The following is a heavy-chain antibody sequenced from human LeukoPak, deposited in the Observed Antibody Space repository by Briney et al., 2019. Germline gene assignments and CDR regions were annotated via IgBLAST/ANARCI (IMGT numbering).Heavy chain of an antibody. D-gene: IGHD6-19*01. J-gene: IGHJ6*03. CDR1: GGSFSGYY. CDR3: ARGQRALAVAGKGYYYYMDV. V-gene: IGHV4-34*01. Sequence: SETLSLTCAVYGGSFSGYYWSWIRQPPGKGLEWTGEINHSGSTNYNPSLKSRVTISVDTSKNQFSLKLSSVTAADTAVYYCARGQRALAVAGKGYYYYMDVWGKGTTVTVSS. CDR2: INHSGST.